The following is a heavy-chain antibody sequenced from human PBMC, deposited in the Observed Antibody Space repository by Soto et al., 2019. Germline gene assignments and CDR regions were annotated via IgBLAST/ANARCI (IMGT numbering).Heavy chain of an antibody. J-gene: IGHJ4*02. V-gene: IGHV4-31*03. CDR3: ASGVYDRSGWGYFDH. Sequence: QVQLQESGPGLVKPSQTLSLTCTVSGGSISSGGYYWSWIRQNPEKGLEWIGYLFYSVTSNYNPSLKGRFTISLDMSKNQFSLKLSSATAADTAVYYCASGVYDRSGWGYFDHWGQGTLVTASS. CDR2: LFYSVTS. D-gene: IGHD3-22*01. CDR1: GGSISSGGYY.